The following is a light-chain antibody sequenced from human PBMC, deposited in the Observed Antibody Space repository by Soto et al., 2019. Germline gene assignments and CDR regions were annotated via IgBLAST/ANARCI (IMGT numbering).Light chain of an antibody. CDR2: DAY. CDR3: QQRHMWPIT. J-gene: IGKJ5*01. CDR1: QSFWAL. V-gene: IGKV3-11*01. Sequence: EVVLTQSPVTLSLSPGERATLSCRASQSFWALLAWYQQKPGQAPRLLIYDAYNRATGIPPRFSGSGSGTDFTLTISSLEPEDSAVYYCQQRHMWPITFGQGTRLEIK.